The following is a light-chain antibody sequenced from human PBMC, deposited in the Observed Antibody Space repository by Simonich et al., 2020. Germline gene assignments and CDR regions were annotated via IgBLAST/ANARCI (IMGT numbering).Light chain of an antibody. V-gene: IGKV4-1*01. CDR2: WAT. Sequence: DIVMTQSPDSLAVSLCERATINCKSSQSVLYSSNNKNYLAWYQQKPGQPPMLLIYWATTRESVVPDRFSGSGSGTDFTLTISSLQAEDVAVYYCQQYYSTPFTFGPGTKVDIK. CDR3: QQYYSTPFT. J-gene: IGKJ3*01. CDR1: QSVLYSSNNKNY.